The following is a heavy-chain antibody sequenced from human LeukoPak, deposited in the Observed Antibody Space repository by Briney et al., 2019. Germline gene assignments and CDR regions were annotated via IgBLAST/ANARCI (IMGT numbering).Heavy chain of an antibody. J-gene: IGHJ4*02. D-gene: IGHD4/OR15-4a*01. CDR3: ARDTLGEGEDANYAVYYFDY. CDR2: INHSGST. CDR1: GGSFSGYY. V-gene: IGHV4-34*01. Sequence: SETLSLTCAVYGGSFSGYYWSWIRQPPGKGLEWIGEINHSGSTNYNPSLKSRVTISVDTSKNQFSLKLSSVTAADTAVYYCARDTLGEGEDANYAVYYFDYWGQGTVVTVSS.